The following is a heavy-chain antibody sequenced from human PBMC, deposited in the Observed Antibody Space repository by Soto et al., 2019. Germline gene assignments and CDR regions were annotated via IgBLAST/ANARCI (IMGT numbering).Heavy chain of an antibody. CDR1: GFTFSTYG. CDR3: AKENVWGSYRAFDY. V-gene: IGHV3-30*18. J-gene: IGHJ4*02. Sequence: GGSLRLSCAASGFTFSTYGMHWVRQAPGKGPEWVAVISYDGSYKYYADSVKGRFTISRDNSKNTLFVQLNSLRAEDTAVYFCAKENVWGSYRAFDYWGQGTLVTVSS. D-gene: IGHD3-16*02. CDR2: ISYDGSYK.